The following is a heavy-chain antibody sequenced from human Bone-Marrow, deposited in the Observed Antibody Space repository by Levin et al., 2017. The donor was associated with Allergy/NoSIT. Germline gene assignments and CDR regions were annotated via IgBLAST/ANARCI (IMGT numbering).Heavy chain of an antibody. CDR2: IGNSGGNI. J-gene: IGHJ4*02. V-gene: IGHV3-23*01. CDR3: AKSGARIVVAGRYYFDS. CDR1: GFTFGAYA. D-gene: IGHD6-19*01. Sequence: SCTASGFTFGAYAMNWVRQTPGKGLEWVAGIGNSGGNIYYADSVTGRFTISRDNSKESVFLQMNNLRVEDTAVYYCAKSGARIVVAGRYYFDSWGQGALVTVAS.